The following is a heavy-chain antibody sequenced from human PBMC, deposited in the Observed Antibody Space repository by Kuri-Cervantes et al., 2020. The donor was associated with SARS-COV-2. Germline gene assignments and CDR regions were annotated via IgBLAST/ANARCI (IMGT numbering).Heavy chain of an antibody. CDR3: ARGGSNYYGMDV. CDR1: GFTVSSNY. V-gene: IGHV3-66*01. CDR2: IYSGGST. J-gene: IGHJ6*01. D-gene: IGHD4-11*01. Sequence: GGSLRLSCAASGFTVSSNYMSWVRQAPGRGLEWVSVIYSGGSTYYADSVKGRFTISGDNSKNTLYLQMNSLRAEDTAVYYCARGGSNYYGMDVWGQGTTVTCYS.